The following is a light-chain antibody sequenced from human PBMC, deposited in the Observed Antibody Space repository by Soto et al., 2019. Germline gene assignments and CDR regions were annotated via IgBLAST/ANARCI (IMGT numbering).Light chain of an antibody. CDR1: QSISSY. V-gene: IGKV1-39*01. CDR2: AAS. CDR3: QQYSTYPLT. J-gene: IGKJ4*01. Sequence: IQMTQSPSSLSASVGDKVTITCRASQSISSYLNWYQQKPGKAPKLLIFAASSLQSGVPSRFSGSRSGPDFTLTISSLQPEDFATYYCQQYSTYPLTFGGGTKVDSK.